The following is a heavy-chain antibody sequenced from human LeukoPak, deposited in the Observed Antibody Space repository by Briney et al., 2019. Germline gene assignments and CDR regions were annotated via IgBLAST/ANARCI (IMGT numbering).Heavy chain of an antibody. CDR1: GGSISGTSYY. V-gene: IGHV4-39*01. J-gene: IGHJ4*02. CDR3: ARQTGSGLFSLP. D-gene: IGHD3-10*01. CDR2: IYYSGST. Sequence: SSETLSLTCTVSGGSISGTSYYWGWIRQPPGKGLEWIGSIYYSGSTYYNPSLKSRVTISVDTSKNQFSLKLSSVTAADTAVYYCARQTGSGLFSLPGGQGTLVTVSS.